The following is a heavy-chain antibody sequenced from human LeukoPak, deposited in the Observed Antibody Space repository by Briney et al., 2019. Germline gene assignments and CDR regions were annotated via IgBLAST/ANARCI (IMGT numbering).Heavy chain of an antibody. J-gene: IGHJ4*02. CDR2: ISSSSSYI. D-gene: IGHD5-18*01. CDR3: ARAGGYSYGYNY. V-gene: IGHV3-21*01. Sequence: GGSLRLSCTASGFTFSSYGFHWVRQAPGKGLEWVSSISSSSSYIYYADSVKGRFTISRDNAKNSLYLQMNSLRAEDTAVYYCARAGGYSYGYNYWGQGTLVTVSS. CDR1: GFTFSSYG.